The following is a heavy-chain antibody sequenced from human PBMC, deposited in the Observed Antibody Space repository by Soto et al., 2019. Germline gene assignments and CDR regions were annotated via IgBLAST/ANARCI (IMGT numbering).Heavy chain of an antibody. CDR3: ARGALYSYGSYFDY. D-gene: IGHD5-18*01. J-gene: IGHJ4*02. CDR1: GFAVSSDY. V-gene: IGHV3-53*01. Sequence: GGSLRLSCAASGFAVSSDYMSWVRQAPGMGLECVSIIYDDGATYYADSVRGRFTISRDNSKNTLFLQMNSLRAEDTAVYFCARGALYSYGSYFDYWGQGTLVTVSS. CDR2: IYDDGAT.